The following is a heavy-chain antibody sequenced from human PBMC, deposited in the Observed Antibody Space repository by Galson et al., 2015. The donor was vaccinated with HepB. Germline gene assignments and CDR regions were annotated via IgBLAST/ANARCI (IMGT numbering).Heavy chain of an antibody. CDR2: IYSGGNT. J-gene: IGHJ5*02. CDR3: ARDGPAQSP. CDR1: GFTVSNNY. Sequence: SLRLSCAASGFTVSNNYLNWVRQAPGKGLEWVSLIYSGGNTYYADSVKGRFTISRDSSKNTLYPQMNSLRAEDTAVYYCARDGPAQSPWGQGTLVTVSS. V-gene: IGHV3-66*01.